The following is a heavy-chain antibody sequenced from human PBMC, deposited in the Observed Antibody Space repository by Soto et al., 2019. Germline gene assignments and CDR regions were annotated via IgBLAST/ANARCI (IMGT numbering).Heavy chain of an antibody. V-gene: IGHV3-74*01. CDR1: GFTFSSYW. Sequence: GGSLRLSCAASGFTFSSYWMHWVRQAPGKGLVWVSRINSDGSSTSYADSVKGRFTISRDNAKNTLYLQMNSLRAEDTAVYYCARDFPPRVSLVRGFDYYYGMDVWGQGTTVTVSS. J-gene: IGHJ6*02. CDR2: INSDGSST. CDR3: ARDFPPRVSLVRGFDYYYGMDV. D-gene: IGHD6-13*01.